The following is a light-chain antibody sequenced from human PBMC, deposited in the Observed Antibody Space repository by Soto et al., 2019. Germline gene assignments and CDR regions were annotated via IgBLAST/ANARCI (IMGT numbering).Light chain of an antibody. CDR1: QSVSSSY. V-gene: IGKV3-20*01. CDR3: QQYGSSLGVT. J-gene: IGKJ4*01. CDR2: GAS. Sequence: EIVLTQSPGTLSLSPGERATLSCRASQSVSSSYLAWYQQKPGQAPRLLIYGASSSATGIPDRFSGSGSGTDFTITISRLEPEDFAVYYCQQYGSSLGVTFGGGTKVEIK.